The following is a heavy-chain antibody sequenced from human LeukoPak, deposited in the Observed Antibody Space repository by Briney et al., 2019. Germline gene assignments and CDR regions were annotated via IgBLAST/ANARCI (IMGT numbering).Heavy chain of an antibody. V-gene: IGHV6-1*01. CDR3: ARERINWNPYNMDV. CDR1: GVSVACNTAA. CDR2: SYYRSMLYD. J-gene: IGHJ6*02. Sequence: SQTLSRSCAISGVSVACNTAAWDWIRQSPSRGCNWLGRSYYRSMLYDAYGVSVKSRITINPDTYKNQFSLQLNSVTPEDTAVYYCARERINWNPYNMDVWGQGTTVTVSS. D-gene: IGHD1-20*01.